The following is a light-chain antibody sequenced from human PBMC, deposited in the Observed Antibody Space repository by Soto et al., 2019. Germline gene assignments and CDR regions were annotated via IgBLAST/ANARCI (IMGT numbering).Light chain of an antibody. CDR2: DVS. CDR3: SSYTSSSTLYYV. Sequence: QSALTQPASVSGSPGQSITISCTGTSSDVGGYNYVSWYQQHPGKAPKLMIYDVSHRPSGFSNRFSGSKSGNTASLTISGLQAEDEADYYCSSYTSSSTLYYVFGTGTKVTVL. CDR1: SSDVGGYNY. J-gene: IGLJ1*01. V-gene: IGLV2-14*01.